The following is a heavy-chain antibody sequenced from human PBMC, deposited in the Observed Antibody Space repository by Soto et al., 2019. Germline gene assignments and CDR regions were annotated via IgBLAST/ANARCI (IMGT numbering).Heavy chain of an antibody. D-gene: IGHD1-26*01. CDR3: AAGVGWADY. J-gene: IGHJ4*02. CDR2: ISFDGSNK. Sequence: QVQMVESGGGVVQPGRSVRLSCAASGFSFRNYGMHWVRQAPGKGLEWVAFISFDGSNKYYADSVKGRFTISRDNSKNTLFLQVSSLRPEDKSMYYCAAGVGWADYWGQGTLVIVSS. V-gene: IGHV3-30*03. CDR1: GFSFRNYG.